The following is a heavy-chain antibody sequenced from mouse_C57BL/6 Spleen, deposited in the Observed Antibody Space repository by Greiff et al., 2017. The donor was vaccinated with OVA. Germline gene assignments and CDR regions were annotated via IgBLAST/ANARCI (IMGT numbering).Heavy chain of an antibody. V-gene: IGHV5-17*01. D-gene: IGHD4-1*01. CDR1: GFTFSDYG. CDR3: AKLSNSSCYFDY. Sequence: EVQRVESGGGLVKPGGSLKLSCAASGFTFSDYGMHWVRQAPEKGLEWVAYISSGSSTIYYADTVKGRFTIAKDNAKNTLFLQMTSLCSEDTVKYYGAKLSNSSCYFDYWGQGTSLTVSS. CDR2: ISSGSSTI. J-gene: IGHJ2*02.